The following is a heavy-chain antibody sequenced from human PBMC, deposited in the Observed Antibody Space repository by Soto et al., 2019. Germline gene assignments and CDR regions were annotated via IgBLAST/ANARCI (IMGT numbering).Heavy chain of an antibody. CDR2: IIPISGTP. CDR1: GGSFSSYA. J-gene: IGHJ4*02. CDR3: ALGSVTIDF. V-gene: IGHV1-69*06. Sequence: RASVKVSCKASGGSFSSYAISWVRQAPGQGLQWMGGIIPISGTPTFAQKFQGRVTITADRSTTTAYMELNNLRSEDTAVYYCALGSVTIDFWGQGTLVTVSS.